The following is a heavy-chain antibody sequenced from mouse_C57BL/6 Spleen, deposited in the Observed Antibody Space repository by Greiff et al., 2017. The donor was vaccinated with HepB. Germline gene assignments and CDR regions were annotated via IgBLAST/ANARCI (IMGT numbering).Heavy chain of an antibody. CDR2: ISGGGGNT. CDR3: ERHFCFDY. CDR1: GFTFSSYT. Sequence: EVQRVESGGGLVKPGGSLKLSCAASGFTFSSYTMSWVRQTPEKRLEWVATISGGGGNTYYPDSVKGRFTISRDNAKNTLYLQMSSLRSEDTALYYCERHFCFDYWGQGTTLTVSS. V-gene: IGHV5-9*01. J-gene: IGHJ2*01.